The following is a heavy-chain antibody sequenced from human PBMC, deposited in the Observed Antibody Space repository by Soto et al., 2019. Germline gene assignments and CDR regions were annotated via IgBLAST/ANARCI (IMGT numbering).Heavy chain of an antibody. J-gene: IGHJ6*02. CDR1: GYSFTSYW. D-gene: IGHD2-2*01. CDR3: ARWDCSSTSCYLSYGMDV. CDR2: IYPGDSDT. V-gene: IGHV5-51*03. Sequence: PGESVKISCKGSGYSFTSYWIGWVRQMPGKGLEWMGIIYPGDSDTRYSPSFQGQVTISADKSISTAYLQWSSLKASDTAMYYCARWDCSSTSCYLSYGMDVWGQGTTVTVSS.